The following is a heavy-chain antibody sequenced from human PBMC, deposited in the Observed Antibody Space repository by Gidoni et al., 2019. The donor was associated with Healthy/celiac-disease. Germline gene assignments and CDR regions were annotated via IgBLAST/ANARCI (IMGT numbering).Heavy chain of an antibody. Sequence: QVQLVQSGAEVKKPGASVKVSCKASGYTFTSYDINWVRQATGQGLEWMGWLTPNSGNTGYAQKFQGRVTMTKNTSISTAYMELSSLGSEDTAVYYCARAPAAIGYCSGGSCRSYYYYMDVWGKGTTVTVSS. V-gene: IGHV1-8*02. D-gene: IGHD2-15*01. J-gene: IGHJ6*03. CDR1: GYTFTSYD. CDR3: ARAPAAIGYCSGGSCRSYYYYMDV. CDR2: LTPNSGNT.